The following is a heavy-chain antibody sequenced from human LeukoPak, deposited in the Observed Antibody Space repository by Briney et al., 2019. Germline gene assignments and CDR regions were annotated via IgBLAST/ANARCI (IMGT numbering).Heavy chain of an antibody. CDR3: ARDGVYYDSSGYYYGGYFQH. V-gene: IGHV4-39*07. J-gene: IGHJ1*01. CDR1: GGSISSSSYY. D-gene: IGHD3-22*01. CDR2: IYYSGSN. Sequence: KTSETLSLTCTVSGGSISSSSYYWGWIRQPPGKGLEWIGSIYYSGSNYHNPSLKSRVTISVDTSKNQFSLKLSSVTAADTAVYYCARDGVYYDSSGYYYGGYFQHWGQGTLVTVSS.